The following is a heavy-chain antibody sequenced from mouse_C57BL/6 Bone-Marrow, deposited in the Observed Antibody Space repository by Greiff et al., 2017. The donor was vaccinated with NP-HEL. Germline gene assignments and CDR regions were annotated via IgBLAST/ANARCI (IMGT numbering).Heavy chain of an antibody. J-gene: IGHJ4*01. CDR3: ARDHATGTGAMDY. CDR1: GYNIKDYD. V-gene: IGHV14-2*01. Sequence: VQLQQSGAELVKPGASVKLSCTASGYNIKDYDMRWVKQRTEQGLEWIGRIDPEDGETKYAAKFQGKATLTADTSSNTAYMQLSRLTSEDTAVYYCARDHATGTGAMDYWGQGTSVTVSS. CDR2: IDPEDGET. D-gene: IGHD4-1*02.